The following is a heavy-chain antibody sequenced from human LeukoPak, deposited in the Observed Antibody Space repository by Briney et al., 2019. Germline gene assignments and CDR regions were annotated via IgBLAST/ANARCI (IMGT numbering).Heavy chain of an antibody. CDR3: ARLRYSRPIDVDY. CDR1: GGSISSYY. CDR2: IYYSGST. Sequence: KPSETLSLTCTVSGGSISSYYCGWIRQRPGKGLEWIGSIYYSGSTYYNPPLKSRVTISVDTSKNQFSLKLSSVTAADTAVYYCARLRYSRPIDVDYWGQGTLVTVSS. V-gene: IGHV4-39*01. J-gene: IGHJ4*02. D-gene: IGHD2-21*01.